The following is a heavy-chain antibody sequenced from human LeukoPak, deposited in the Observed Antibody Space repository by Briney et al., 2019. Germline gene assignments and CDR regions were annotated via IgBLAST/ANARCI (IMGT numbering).Heavy chain of an antibody. V-gene: IGHV3-13*01. Sequence: SGGSLRLSCAASGFTFSTYDMYWVRQATGKGLEWLSGIGKGGDTYYLGSVKGRFTISRDNAENSLYLQLNSLGAGDTAVYYCARSIAAAGYRYLDSWGQGTLVTVSS. CDR3: ARSIAAAGYRYLDS. J-gene: IGHJ4*02. CDR2: IGKGGDT. CDR1: GFTFSTYD. D-gene: IGHD6-13*01.